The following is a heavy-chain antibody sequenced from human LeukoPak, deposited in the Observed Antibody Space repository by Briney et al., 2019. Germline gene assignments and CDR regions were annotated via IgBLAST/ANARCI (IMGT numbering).Heavy chain of an antibody. D-gene: IGHD2-2*01. Sequence: GASVKVSCKASCYTFTSYGITWLRQAPGQGLEWMGGIIPIFGTANYAQKFQGRVTITADKSTSTAYMELSSLRSEDTAVYYCARGARYQLLTQDYYYMDVWGKGTTVTVSS. V-gene: IGHV1-69*06. J-gene: IGHJ6*03. CDR3: ARGARYQLLTQDYYYMDV. CDR1: CYTFTSYG. CDR2: IIPIFGTA.